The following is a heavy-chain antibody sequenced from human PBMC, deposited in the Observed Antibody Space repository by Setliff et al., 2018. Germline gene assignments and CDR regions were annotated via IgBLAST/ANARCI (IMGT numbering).Heavy chain of an antibody. CDR1: GYTFTNYA. J-gene: IGHJ3*02. Sequence: ASVKVSCKASGYTFTNYAIHWVRQAPGQRPEWMGWINTGNANTKYSQKFQGRVTITRDASTSTAYMELRSLRSEDTAVYYCARRMWELRSDAFDIWGQGTMVTVSS. V-gene: IGHV1-3*04. CDR2: INTGNANT. CDR3: ARRMWELRSDAFDI. D-gene: IGHD1-26*01.